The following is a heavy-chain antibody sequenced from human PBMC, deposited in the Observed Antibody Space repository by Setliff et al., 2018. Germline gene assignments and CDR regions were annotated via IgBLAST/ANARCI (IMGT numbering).Heavy chain of an antibody. J-gene: IGHJ6*03. CDR3: AREVVVVKSAINYYYYMDV. CDR2: IIPNFGTT. V-gene: IGHV1-69*05. Sequence: PSVKVSCKASGGTFRSYGISWVRQAPGQGLEWMGGIIPNFGTTSYAQKFQGRVTITTDESPNTAYMELSSLRSDDTAVFYCAREVVVVKSAINYYYYMDVWGKGTTVTVSS. D-gene: IGHD2-2*01. CDR1: GGTFRSYG.